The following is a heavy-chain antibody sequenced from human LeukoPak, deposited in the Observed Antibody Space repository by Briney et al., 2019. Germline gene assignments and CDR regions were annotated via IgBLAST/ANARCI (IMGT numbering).Heavy chain of an antibody. CDR3: ARTPWGYGAPPFDY. CDR1: GGSISSYY. V-gene: IGHV4-34*01. CDR2: INHSGST. J-gene: IGHJ4*02. Sequence: SETLSLTCTVSGGSISSYYWTWIRQPPGKGLEWIGEINHSGSTNYNPSLKSRVTISVDTSKNQFSLKLSSVTAADTAVYYCARTPWGYGAPPFDYWGQGTLVTVSS. D-gene: IGHD4-17*01.